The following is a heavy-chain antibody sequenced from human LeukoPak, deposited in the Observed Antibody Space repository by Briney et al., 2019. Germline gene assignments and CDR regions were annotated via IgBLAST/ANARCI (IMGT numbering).Heavy chain of an antibody. Sequence: KTGGSLRLSCVASGFTFGKYWMSWVRQAPGKGLEWVGRIKSKADGGTTDYAAPVKGRFTISRDDSKNTLYLQMNSLKTEDTAVYYCTSPGVGATPIAAFDIWGQGTMVTVSS. D-gene: IGHD1-26*01. J-gene: IGHJ3*02. V-gene: IGHV3-15*01. CDR1: GFTFGKYW. CDR3: TSPGVGATPIAAFDI. CDR2: IKSKADGGTT.